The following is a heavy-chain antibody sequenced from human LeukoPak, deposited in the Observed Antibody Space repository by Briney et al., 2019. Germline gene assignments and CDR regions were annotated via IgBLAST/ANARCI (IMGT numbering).Heavy chain of an antibody. V-gene: IGHV1-69*13. CDR2: IIPIFGTA. D-gene: IGHD2-2*01. Sequence: ASVKVSCKASGGTFSSYAISWVRQAPGQGPEWMGGIIPIFGTANYARKFQGRVTITADESTSTAYIELSSLRSEDTAVYYCATLTYCSSTSCKGIYYYYGMDVWGKGTTVTVSS. CDR1: GGTFSSYA. CDR3: ATLTYCSSTSCKGIYYYYGMDV. J-gene: IGHJ6*04.